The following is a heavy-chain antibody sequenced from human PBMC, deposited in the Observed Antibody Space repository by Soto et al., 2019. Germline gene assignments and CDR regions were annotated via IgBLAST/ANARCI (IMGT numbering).Heavy chain of an antibody. Sequence: SETLSLTCTVSGGSISSSSYYWGWNRQPPGQGLEWIGSIYYSGSTYYSPSLKSRVTISVDTSKNQFSLKLSSVTAADTSVYYCASQAGFYYYHGMDVWGQGTTVTVSS. CDR2: IYYSGST. V-gene: IGHV4-39*01. D-gene: IGHD6-19*01. CDR1: GGSISSSSYY. CDR3: ASQAGFYYYHGMDV. J-gene: IGHJ6*02.